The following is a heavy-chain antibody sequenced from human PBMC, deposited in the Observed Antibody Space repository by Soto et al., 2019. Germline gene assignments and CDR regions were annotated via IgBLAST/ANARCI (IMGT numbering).Heavy chain of an antibody. D-gene: IGHD3-22*01. Sequence: GGSLRLSCSASGFTFSSYAMHWVRQAPGKGLEYVSAISSNGGSTYYADSVKGRFTISRDNSKNTLYLQMSSLRAEDTAVYYCVKGRPVVRSPEYFQHWGRGTLVTVSS. CDR2: ISSNGGST. CDR1: GFTFSSYA. V-gene: IGHV3-64D*06. CDR3: VKGRPVVRSPEYFQH. J-gene: IGHJ1*01.